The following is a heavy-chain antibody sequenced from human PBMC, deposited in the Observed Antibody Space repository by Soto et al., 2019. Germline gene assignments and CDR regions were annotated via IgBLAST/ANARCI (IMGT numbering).Heavy chain of an antibody. J-gene: IGHJ4*02. CDR3: ARTSSLKTGQLDY. CDR2: IYYTGTV. Sequence: QLQLQESGPGLVKPSDTLSLTCAVPGYSIGTYNWWAWIRQPPGKGLEWIGYIYYTGTVYYNLSLKNRVSVSVDTARDQFSLRLSSVTAADTAVYYCARTSSLKTGQLDYWGQGALVTVSS. CDR1: GYSIGTYNW. V-gene: IGHV4-28*05. D-gene: IGHD3-9*01.